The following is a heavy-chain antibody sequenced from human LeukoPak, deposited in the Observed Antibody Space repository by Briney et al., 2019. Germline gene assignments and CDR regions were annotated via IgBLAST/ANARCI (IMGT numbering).Heavy chain of an antibody. CDR2: ISDDGRRK. D-gene: IGHD4-17*01. V-gene: IGHV3-30*18. CDR1: GFSFISYG. CDR3: AKRPSDYGDYVSYFDY. J-gene: IGHJ4*02. Sequence: GGSLTLSCAASGFSFISYGMHWVRQAPGRGLEWVGVISDDGRRKDYADSLKGRFTISRDNSKDTLYLQMNSLRAEDTAVYYCAKRPSDYGDYVSYFDYWGQGTLVTVSS.